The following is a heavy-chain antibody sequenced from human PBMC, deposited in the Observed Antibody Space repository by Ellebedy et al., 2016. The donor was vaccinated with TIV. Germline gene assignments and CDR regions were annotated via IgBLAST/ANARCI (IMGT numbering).Heavy chain of an antibody. CDR3: AYRSTTPRYYYYGMDV. D-gene: IGHD4-17*01. Sequence: ASVKVSXKASGYTFTSYYMHWVRQAPGQGLEWMGIINPSGGSTSYAQKFQGRVTITADESTSTAYMELSSLRSEDTAVYYCAYRSTTPRYYYYGMDVWGQGTTVTVSS. CDR1: GYTFTSYY. CDR2: INPSGGST. V-gene: IGHV1-46*01. J-gene: IGHJ6*02.